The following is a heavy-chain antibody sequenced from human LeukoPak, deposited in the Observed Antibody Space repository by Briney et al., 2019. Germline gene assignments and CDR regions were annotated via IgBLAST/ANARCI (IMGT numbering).Heavy chain of an antibody. Sequence: PSETLSLTCAVSGGSISSGGYSWSWIRQPPGKGLEWIGYIYHSGSTYYNPSLKSRVTISVDRSKNQFSLKLSSVTAADTAVYYCARGVLDSCYYYGMDVWGQGTTVTVSS. CDR3: ARGVLDSCYYYGMDV. CDR1: GGSISSGGYS. J-gene: IGHJ6*02. V-gene: IGHV4-30-2*01. CDR2: IYHSGST. D-gene: IGHD2-2*01.